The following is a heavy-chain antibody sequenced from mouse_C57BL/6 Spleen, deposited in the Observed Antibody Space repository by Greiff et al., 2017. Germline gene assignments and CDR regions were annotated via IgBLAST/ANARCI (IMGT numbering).Heavy chain of an antibody. D-gene: IGHD4-1*01. CDR2: IDPSDSYT. Sequence: QVQLKQPGAELVMPGASVKLSCKASGYTFTSYWMHWVKQRPGQGLEWIGEIDPSDSYTNYNQKFKGKSTLTVDKSSSTAYMQLSSLTSEDSAVYYCARAGTRGFDYWGQGTTLTVSS. CDR1: GYTFTSYW. V-gene: IGHV1-69*01. J-gene: IGHJ2*01. CDR3: ARAGTRGFDY.